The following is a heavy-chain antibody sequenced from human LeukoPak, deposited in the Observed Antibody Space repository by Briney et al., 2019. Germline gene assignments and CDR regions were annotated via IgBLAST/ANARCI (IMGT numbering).Heavy chain of an antibody. CDR2: ISGSGGST. J-gene: IGHJ4*02. CDR3: ADLGDSSGYGDYFDY. Sequence: GGSLRLSCAASGFTFSSYAMSWVRQAPEKGLEWVSAISGSGGSTYYADSVKGRFTISRDNSKNTLYLQMNSLRAEVTAVYYCADLGDSSGYGDYFDYWGQGTLVTVSS. D-gene: IGHD3-22*01. V-gene: IGHV3-23*01. CDR1: GFTFSSYA.